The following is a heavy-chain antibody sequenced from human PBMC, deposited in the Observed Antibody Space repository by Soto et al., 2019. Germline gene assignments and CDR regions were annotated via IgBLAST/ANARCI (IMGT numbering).Heavy chain of an antibody. CDR2: IYYSGST. CDR3: ARDSGSGSYYNDDYYYGMDV. CDR1: GASISSYNY. J-gene: IGHJ6*02. D-gene: IGHD3-10*01. Sequence: SETLSLTCNVSGASISSYNYWGWFRQPPGKGLEWIGYIYYSGSTYYNPSLKSRVTISVDTSKNQFSLKLSSVTAADTAVYYCARDSGSGSYYNDDYYYGMDVWGQGTTVTVSS. V-gene: IGHV4-31*03.